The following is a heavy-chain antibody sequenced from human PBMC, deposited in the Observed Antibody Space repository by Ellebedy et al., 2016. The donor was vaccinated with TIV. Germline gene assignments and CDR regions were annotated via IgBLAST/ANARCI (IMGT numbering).Heavy chain of an antibody. V-gene: IGHV1-3*01. CDR3: ARGGDDNWNRFDY. J-gene: IGHJ4*02. CDR2: INAGYGNT. D-gene: IGHD1-20*01. CDR1: GYTFTRNG. Sequence: ASVKVSCKASGYTFTRNGIHWVRQAPGQRLEWMGWINAGYGNTKYSQTFQGRVTITRDTSASTAYMELSSLTSEDTAVYYCARGGDDNWNRFDYWGQGTLVTVSS.